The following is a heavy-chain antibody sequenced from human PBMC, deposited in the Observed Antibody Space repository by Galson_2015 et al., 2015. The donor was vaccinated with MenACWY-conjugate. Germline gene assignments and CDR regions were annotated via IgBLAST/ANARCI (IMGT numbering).Heavy chain of an antibody. Sequence: SLRLSCAASGFTFGTYWMTWVRQAPGKGLEWVANMTYAGSEQYYVDSVRGRFTISRDNAKNSLYLQMNSLRPEDTAVYYCVRPIMTFAAVRSLDNWGQGTVVTVSS. CDR1: GFTFGTYW. D-gene: IGHD3-10*01. CDR3: VRPIMTFAAVRSLDN. V-gene: IGHV3-7*01. CDR2: MTYAGSEQ. J-gene: IGHJ4*02.